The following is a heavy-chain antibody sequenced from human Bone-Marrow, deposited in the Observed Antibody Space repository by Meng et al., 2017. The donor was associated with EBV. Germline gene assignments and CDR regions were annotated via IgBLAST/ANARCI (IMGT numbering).Heavy chain of an antibody. CDR2: IYDGGTT. V-gene: IGHV4-61*01. Sequence: QAQLQDSGPGLVNPSETPSLTCTVSGASVSGGTFHWSWIRQPPGKELEWIGYIYDGGTTIYNPSLKSRVTIFLDTSRNQFSLGLRSVTTADTAVYYCAKSSSSTPGVVDSWGQGTLVTVSS. CDR3: AKSSSSTPGVVDS. J-gene: IGHJ4*02. CDR1: GASVSGGTFH. D-gene: IGHD6-6*01.